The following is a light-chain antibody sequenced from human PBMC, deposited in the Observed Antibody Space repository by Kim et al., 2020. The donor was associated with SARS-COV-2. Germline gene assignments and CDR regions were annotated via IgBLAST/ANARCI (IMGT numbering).Light chain of an antibody. CDR2: GKN. J-gene: IGLJ2*01. Sequence: SSELTQDPAVPVALGQTVRITCQGDSLRSYYASWYQQKPGQAPVLVIYGKNNRPSGIPDRFSGSSSGNTASLTITGAQAEDEADYYCNSRDSSGNHHVVFGGGTQLTVL. V-gene: IGLV3-19*01. CDR3: NSRDSSGNHHVV. CDR1: SLRSYY.